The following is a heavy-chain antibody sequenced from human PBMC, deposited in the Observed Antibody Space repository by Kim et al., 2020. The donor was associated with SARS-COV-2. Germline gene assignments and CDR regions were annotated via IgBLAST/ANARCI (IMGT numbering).Heavy chain of an antibody. Sequence: SVKVSCKASGGTFSSYAISWVRQAPGQGLEWMGGIIPIFGTANYAQKFQGRVTITADESTSTAYMELSSLRSEDTAVYYCARVPGARITIFGVVSWFDPWGQGTLVTVSS. J-gene: IGHJ5*02. CDR1: GGTFSSYA. D-gene: IGHD3-3*01. CDR3: ARVPGARITIFGVVSWFDP. CDR2: IIPIFGTA. V-gene: IGHV1-69*13.